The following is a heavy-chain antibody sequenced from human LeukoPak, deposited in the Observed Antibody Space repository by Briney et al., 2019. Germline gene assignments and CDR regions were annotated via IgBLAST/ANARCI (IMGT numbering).Heavy chain of an antibody. J-gene: IGHJ4*02. CDR3: ARASDDSSGLPSYS. V-gene: IGHV3-20*04. CDR1: GFTFDDYG. D-gene: IGHD3-22*01. Sequence: GGSLRLSCAASGFTFDDYGMSWVRQAPGKGLEWVSGINWNGGSTGYADSVKGRFTISRDNAKNSLYLQVNSLRAEDTALYYCARASDDSSGLPSYSWGQGTLVTVSS. CDR2: INWNGGST.